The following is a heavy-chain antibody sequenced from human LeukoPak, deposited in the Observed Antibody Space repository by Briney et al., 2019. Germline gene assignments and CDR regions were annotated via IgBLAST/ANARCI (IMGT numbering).Heavy chain of an antibody. V-gene: IGHV4-59*12. D-gene: IGHD3-16*01. Sequence: SETLSLTCTVSGGSISSYYWSWIRQPPGKGLEWIGYIYYSGSTNYNPSLESRVTISVDTSKNQFSLKLSSVTAADTAVYYCARVRGGRGRGRLGNWFDPWGQGTLVTVSS. CDR2: IYYSGST. CDR3: ARVRGGRGRGRLGNWFDP. J-gene: IGHJ5*02. CDR1: GGSISSYY.